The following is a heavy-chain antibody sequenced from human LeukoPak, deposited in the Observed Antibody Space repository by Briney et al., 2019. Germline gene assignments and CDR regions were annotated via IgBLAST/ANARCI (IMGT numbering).Heavy chain of an antibody. CDR1: GGSISSNY. D-gene: IGHD3-3*01. Sequence: PSETLSLTCTVSGGSISSNYWSWIRQPPGKGLEWIGYIYYSGSTNYNPALKSRVTISVDTSKNQFSLKLSSVTAADTSVYYCARDFWSGYYAFDFWGQGTLVTVSS. CDR3: ARDFWSGYYAFDF. J-gene: IGHJ4*02. CDR2: IYYSGST. V-gene: IGHV4-4*08.